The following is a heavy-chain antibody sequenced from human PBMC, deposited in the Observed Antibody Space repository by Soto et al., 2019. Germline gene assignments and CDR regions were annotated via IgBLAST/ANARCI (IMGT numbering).Heavy chain of an antibody. CDR2: IYWDDDK. CDR1: GFSLSTRGVG. CDR3: ARRRGGAGLIDY. D-gene: IGHD1-26*01. J-gene: IGHJ4*02. Sequence: QITLKESGPPLVKPTQTLTLTCTFSGFSLSTRGVGVGWIRQPPGKALEWLALIYWDDDKRYSPSLKSRLTITNDTSKNQVVLTMTNMDPLDTATYFCARRRGGAGLIDYWGQGTLVTVSS. V-gene: IGHV2-5*02.